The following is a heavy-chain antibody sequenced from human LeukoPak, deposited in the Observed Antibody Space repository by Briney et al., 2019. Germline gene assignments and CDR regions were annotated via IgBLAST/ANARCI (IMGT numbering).Heavy chain of an antibody. CDR3: TRGRSRITIFGVVTRH. V-gene: IGHV3-49*04. D-gene: IGHD3-3*01. CDR1: GFTFGDYA. CDR2: ISSKAYGGTT. J-gene: IGHJ4*02. Sequence: GGSLRLSCTASGFTFGDYAMSWVRQAPGKGLEWVGFISSKAYGGTTEYAASVKGRFTISRDDSKSIAYLQMNSLKTEDTAVYYCTRGRSRITIFGVVTRHWGQGTLVTVSS.